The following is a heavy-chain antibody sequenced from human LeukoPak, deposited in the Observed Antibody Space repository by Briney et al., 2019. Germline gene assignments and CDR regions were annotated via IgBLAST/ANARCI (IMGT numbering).Heavy chain of an antibody. CDR3: ARTYCSGGSCYPDY. Sequence: SETLSLTCTVSGGSISSYYWSWIRQPPGKGLEWFGYIYYSGSTNYNPSLKSRVTISVDTSKNQFSLKLSSVTAADTAVYYCARTYCSGGSCYPDYWGQGTLVTVSS. J-gene: IGHJ4*02. D-gene: IGHD2-15*01. CDR2: IYYSGST. CDR1: GGSISSYY. V-gene: IGHV4-59*12.